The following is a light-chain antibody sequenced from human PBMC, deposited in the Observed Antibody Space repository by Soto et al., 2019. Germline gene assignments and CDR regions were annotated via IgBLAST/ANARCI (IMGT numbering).Light chain of an antibody. Sequence: EIVLTQSPGTLSLSPGDRATLSCTASQSLSSSYLAWYQQKPGQAPRLLIYGATSRATGIPDRFSGSGSGTDFTLTITRLEPEDFDVYYCQQYGPSATWTFGLGTKVVTK. CDR2: GAT. CDR3: QQYGPSATWT. J-gene: IGKJ1*01. CDR1: QSLSSSY. V-gene: IGKV3-20*01.